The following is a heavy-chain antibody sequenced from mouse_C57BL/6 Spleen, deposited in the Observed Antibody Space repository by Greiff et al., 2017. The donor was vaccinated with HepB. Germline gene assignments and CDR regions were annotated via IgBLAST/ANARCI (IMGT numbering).Heavy chain of an antibody. CDR2: IYPRDGST. J-gene: IGHJ1*03. Sequence: VQLQESGPELVKPGASVKLSCKASGYTFTSYDINWVKPRPGQGLEWIGWIYPRDGSTKYNAKFKGKATLTVDTSSSTAYMELHSLTSEDSAVYFCARGGYWYFDVWGTGTTVTVSS. CDR3: ARGGYWYFDV. V-gene: IGHV1-85*01. CDR1: GYTFTSYD.